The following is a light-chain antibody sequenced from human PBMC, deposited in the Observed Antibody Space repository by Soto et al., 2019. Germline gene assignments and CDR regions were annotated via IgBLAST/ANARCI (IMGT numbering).Light chain of an antibody. V-gene: IGKV3-15*01. CDR1: QSVSSN. Sequence: EIVMTQSPATLSVSPGERATLSCRASQSVSSNLAWYQQKPGQAPRLLIYGASTRATGIPARISGSGSGTEFTLTISSLQPEDVAVYYCQQYYDAHITFGQGTRLEIK. J-gene: IGKJ5*01. CDR3: QQYYDAHIT. CDR2: GAS.